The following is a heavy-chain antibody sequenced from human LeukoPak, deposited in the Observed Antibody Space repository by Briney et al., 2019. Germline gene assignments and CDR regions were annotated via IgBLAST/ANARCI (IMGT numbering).Heavy chain of an antibody. CDR3: GRVYCGGNCYSPPLPDY. CDR2: IWDDGSNK. V-gene: IGHV3-33*01. Sequence: GGSLRLSCAASGFTFSSYGMQWVRQAPGKGLDWVAGIWDDGSNKNYADSVKGRFTISRDNSKNTLFLQMDSLRAEDTPVYYCGRVYCGGNCYSPPLPDYWGQGTLVTVSA. J-gene: IGHJ4*02. CDR1: GFTFSSYG. D-gene: IGHD2-21*02.